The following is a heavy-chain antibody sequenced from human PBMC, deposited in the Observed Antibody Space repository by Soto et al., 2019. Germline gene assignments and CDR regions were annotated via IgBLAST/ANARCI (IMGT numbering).Heavy chain of an antibody. Sequence: QVQLVQSGAEVKKPGASVKVSCKASGYTFTSYAMHWVRQAPGQRLEWMGWINAGNGNTKYSQKFQGRVTITRDTSASTANMELSSRRSEDTAVYYCARDQGGCPASGGQGTRVTVSS. CDR2: INAGNGNT. CDR3: ARDQGGCPAS. J-gene: IGHJ4*02. CDR1: GYTFTSYA. V-gene: IGHV1-3*01.